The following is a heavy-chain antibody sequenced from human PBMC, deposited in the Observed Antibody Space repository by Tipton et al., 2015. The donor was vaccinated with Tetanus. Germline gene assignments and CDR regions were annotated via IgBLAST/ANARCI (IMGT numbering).Heavy chain of an antibody. CDR2: IDPNSGGT. Sequence: QLVQSGAEVKKPGASVKVSCKASGYTFTGYYIYWVRQAPGQGLEWMGWIDPNSGGTVYAQKFQGRVTMTRDTSISTAYTELRSLRSDDTAVYYCVRDRGDYIYYGMDVWGPGTTVTVS. CDR3: VRDRGDYIYYGMDV. J-gene: IGHJ6*02. V-gene: IGHV1-2*02. CDR1: GYTFTGYY. D-gene: IGHD3-22*01.